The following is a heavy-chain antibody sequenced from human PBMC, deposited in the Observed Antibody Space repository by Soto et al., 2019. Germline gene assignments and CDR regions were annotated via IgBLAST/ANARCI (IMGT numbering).Heavy chain of an antibody. CDR3: ARGSSGVWFGELYYYYYYMDV. Sequence: GASVKVSCKASGYTFTSYGISWVRQAPGQGLEWMGWISAYNGNTNYAQKLQGRVTMTTDTSTSTAYMELRSLRSDDTAVYYCARGSSGVWFGELYYYYYYMDVWGKGTTVTVSS. CDR1: GYTFTSYG. D-gene: IGHD3-10*01. V-gene: IGHV1-18*01. CDR2: ISAYNGNT. J-gene: IGHJ6*03.